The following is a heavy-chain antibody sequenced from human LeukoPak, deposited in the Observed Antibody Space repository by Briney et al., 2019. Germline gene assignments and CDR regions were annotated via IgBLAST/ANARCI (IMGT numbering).Heavy chain of an antibody. D-gene: IGHD3-22*01. CDR1: GFTFSSYS. Sequence: PGGSLRLSRASSGFTFSSYSMHWVRQAPGKGLELVAVTSYDGSNKYYADSVKGRFTISRDNSKNTLYLQMNSLRAEDTAVYYCARDYYDSSGPFDYWGQGTLVTVSS. J-gene: IGHJ4*02. CDR3: ARDYYDSSGPFDY. CDR2: TSYDGSNK. V-gene: IGHV3-30-3*01.